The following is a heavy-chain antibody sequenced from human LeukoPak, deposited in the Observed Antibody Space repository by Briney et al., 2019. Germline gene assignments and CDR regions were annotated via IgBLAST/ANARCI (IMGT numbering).Heavy chain of an antibody. CDR3: ARDLKSPWLVCRWFDH. CDR2: INTNTGNP. J-gene: IGHJ5*02. Sequence: ASVKVSCKASGYTFTSYTMNWVRQAPGQGLEWMGWINTNTGNPTYAQGFTGRFVFSLDTSVSTAYLQICSLKAEDTALYYCARDLKSPWLVCRWFDHWGQGTLVTVSS. D-gene: IGHD6-19*01. CDR1: GYTFTSYT. V-gene: IGHV7-4-1*01.